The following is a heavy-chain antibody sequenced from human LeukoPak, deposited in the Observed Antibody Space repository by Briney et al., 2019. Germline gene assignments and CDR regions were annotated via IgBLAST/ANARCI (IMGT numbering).Heavy chain of an antibody. Sequence: SVKVSCKASAGTFSSYTISWVRQAPGQGLEWMGRIIPILGIANYAQKFQGRVTITADKSTSTAYMELSSLRSEDTAAYYCARVAMTTVAHDAFDIWGQGTMVTVSS. V-gene: IGHV1-69*02. J-gene: IGHJ3*02. CDR3: ARVAMTTVAHDAFDI. CDR1: AGTFSSYT. CDR2: IIPILGIA. D-gene: IGHD4-23*01.